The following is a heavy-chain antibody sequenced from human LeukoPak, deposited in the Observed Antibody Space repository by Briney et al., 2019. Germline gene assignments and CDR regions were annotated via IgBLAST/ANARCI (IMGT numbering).Heavy chain of an antibody. J-gene: IGHJ6*02. V-gene: IGHV4-34*01. D-gene: IGHD2-15*01. Sequence: SETLSLTCAVYGGSFSGYYWSWIRQPPGKGLEWIGEINHSGSTNYNPSLKSRVTISVDTSKNQFSLKLSSVTAADTAVYYCARVGYCSGGSCYTSLNYYYYYYGMDVWGQGTTVTVSS. CDR3: ARVGYCSGGSCYTSLNYYYYYYGMDV. CDR2: INHSGST. CDR1: GGSFSGYY.